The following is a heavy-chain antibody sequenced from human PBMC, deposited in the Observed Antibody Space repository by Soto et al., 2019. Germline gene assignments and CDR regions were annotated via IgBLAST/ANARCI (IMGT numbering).Heavy chain of an antibody. V-gene: IGHV2-70*01. CDR1: GFSLTTTGMC. CDR2: IDWDDDK. CDR3: ARGRADFDY. Sequence: GSGPTLVNPTQTLTLTCSFSGFSLTTTGMCVSWIRQPPGKALEWLALIDWDDDKFYSTSLKTRLTISRDTSKNQVVLTMTNIDSVDTATYFCARGRADFDYWGQGTLVTVSS. J-gene: IGHJ4*02. D-gene: IGHD1-26*01.